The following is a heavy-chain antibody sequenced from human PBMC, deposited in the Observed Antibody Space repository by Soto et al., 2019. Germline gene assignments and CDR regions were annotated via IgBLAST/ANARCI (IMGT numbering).Heavy chain of an antibody. V-gene: IGHV3-21*01. J-gene: IGHJ4*02. CDR3: ARDTGGGIAAAGNFDY. D-gene: IGHD6-13*01. Sequence: EVQLVESGGGLVKPGGSLRLSCAASGFTFSSYSMNWVRQAPGKGLEWVSSISSSSSYIYYADSVKGRFTISRDNAKTSLYLQMNSLRAEDAAVYYCARDTGGGIAAAGNFDYWGQGTLVTVSS. CDR2: ISSSSSYI. CDR1: GFTFSSYS.